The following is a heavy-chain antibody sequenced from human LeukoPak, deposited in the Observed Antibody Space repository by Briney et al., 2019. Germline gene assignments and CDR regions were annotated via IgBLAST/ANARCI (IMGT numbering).Heavy chain of an antibody. J-gene: IGHJ4*02. CDR1: GYTFTDYY. D-gene: IGHD2-15*01. CDR3: ARDRGVVVVAAILFDY. Sequence: ASVKVSCKASGYTFTDYYMNWLRQAPGQGLEWMGWINPNSGGTKYAQKFQGRGTMTRDTTISKAYMELSRLRSDDPAVYYCARDRGVVVVAAILFDYWGQGTLVTVSS. V-gene: IGHV1-2*02. CDR2: INPNSGGT.